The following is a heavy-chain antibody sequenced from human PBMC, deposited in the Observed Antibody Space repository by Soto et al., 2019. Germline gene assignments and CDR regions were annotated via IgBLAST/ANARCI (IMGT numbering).Heavy chain of an antibody. V-gene: IGHV3-53*01. D-gene: IGHD3-22*01. J-gene: IGHJ4*02. CDR1: GFTVSSNY. CDR2: IYSGGST. Sequence: GGSLRLSCAASGFTVSSNYMSWVRQAPGKGLGWVSVIYSGGSTHYADSVKGRFTISRDNSKNTVHLQMNSLRAEDTAVYYCARGAGSSGSAFDYWGQGTLVTVSS. CDR3: ARGAGSSGSAFDY.